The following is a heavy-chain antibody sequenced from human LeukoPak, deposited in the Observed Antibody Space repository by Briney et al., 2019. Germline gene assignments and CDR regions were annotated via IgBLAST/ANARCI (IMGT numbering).Heavy chain of an antibody. V-gene: IGHV4-4*07. J-gene: IGHJ5*02. CDR3: ARDRASYYNWFDP. CDR1: GGSISSYY. Sequence: SETLCLTCTASGGSISSYYWSWIRQPAGKGLEWIGRIYTSGSTNYNPSLKSRVTMSVATSKNQFSLKLSSVTAADTAVYYCARDRASYYNWFDPWGQGTLVTVSS. D-gene: IGHD3-10*01. CDR2: IYTSGST.